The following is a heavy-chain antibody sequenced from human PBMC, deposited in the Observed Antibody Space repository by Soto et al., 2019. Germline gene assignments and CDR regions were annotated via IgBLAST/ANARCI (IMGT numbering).Heavy chain of an antibody. CDR3: ARHPRAAAGPYFDY. CDR1: GGSISSSSYY. J-gene: IGHJ4*02. Sequence: PSETLSLTCTVSGGSISSSSYYWGWIRQPPGKGLEWIGSIYYSGSTYYNPSLKSRVTISVDTSKNQFSLKLSSVTAADTAVYYCARHPRAAAGPYFDYWGQGTLVTVSS. CDR2: IYYSGST. D-gene: IGHD6-13*01. V-gene: IGHV4-39*01.